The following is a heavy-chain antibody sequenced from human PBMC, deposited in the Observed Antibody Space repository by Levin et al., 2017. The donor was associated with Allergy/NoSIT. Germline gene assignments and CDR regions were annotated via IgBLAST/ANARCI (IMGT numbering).Heavy chain of an antibody. D-gene: IGHD3-3*01. J-gene: IGHJ6*03. V-gene: IGHV1-18*01. CDR3: ARVGIDFWGVYQKSWGYMDV. Sequence: ASVKVSCKASGHNFTNYGISWVRQAPGQGLEWMGWISAYNGNTNYAQKFQGRVTMTIQTSTNTAYMELRSLRSDDTAVYYCARVGIDFWGVYQKSWGYMDVWGQGTTVTVSS. CDR1: GHNFTNYG. CDR2: ISAYNGNT.